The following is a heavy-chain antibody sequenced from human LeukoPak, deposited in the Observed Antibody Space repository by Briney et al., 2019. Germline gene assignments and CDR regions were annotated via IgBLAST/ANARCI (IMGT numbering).Heavy chain of an antibody. D-gene: IGHD2/OR15-2a*01. CDR2: INPNSGGT. J-gene: IGHJ4*02. CDR3: ARSSRLLWGNHWDY. V-gene: IGHV1-2*02. CDR1: GYTFTGYY. Sequence: ASVKVSCKASGYTFTGYYMHWVRQAPGQGLEWMGWINPNSGGTNYAQKFQGRVTMTRDTSISTAYMELSRLRSDATAVYSCARSSRLLWGNHWDYWGQGTLVTVSS.